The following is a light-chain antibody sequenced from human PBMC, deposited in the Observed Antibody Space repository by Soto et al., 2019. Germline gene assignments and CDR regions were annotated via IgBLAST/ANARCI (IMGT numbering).Light chain of an antibody. CDR3: QQYGGSPIT. V-gene: IGKV3-20*01. CDR2: GAS. CDR1: QNVNSNY. Sequence: EIVLTQSPGTLSLSPGERATLSCRASQNVNSNYLAWYQQKPGQAPRLLIYGASNRATGIPDRFSGSGSGTDFTLTITRLEPEDFALYYCQQYGGSPITFGLGTRLEIK. J-gene: IGKJ5*01.